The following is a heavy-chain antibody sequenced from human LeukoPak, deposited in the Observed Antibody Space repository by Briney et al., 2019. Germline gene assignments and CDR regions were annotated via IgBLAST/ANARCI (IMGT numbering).Heavy chain of an antibody. D-gene: IGHD5-18*01. CDR1: GFTVSSNY. CDR2: IYSGGIYNDGTT. J-gene: IGHJ3*02. Sequence: GGSLRLSCAASGFTVSSNYMSWVRQAPGKGLEWVSVIYSGGIYNDGTTNYGDSVKGRFTITRDNSKNTLYLQMNSLRAEDTAVYYCARRELLGYSYGLRTFNIWGQGTTVTVSS. CDR3: ARRELLGYSYGLRTFNI. V-gene: IGHV3-66*04.